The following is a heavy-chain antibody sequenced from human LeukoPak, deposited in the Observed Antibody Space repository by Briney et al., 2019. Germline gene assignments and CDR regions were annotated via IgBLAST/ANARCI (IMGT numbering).Heavy chain of an antibody. V-gene: IGHV4-4*07. Sequence: PSETLSLTCTVSGGSISSYYWSWIRQPAGKGLEWIGRIYTSGSTNYNPSLKSRVTMSVDTSKNQFSLKLSSATAADTAVYYCARDRGRYCTNGVCPRGYDYWGQGTLVTVSS. CDR3: ARDRGRYCTNGVCPRGYDY. D-gene: IGHD2-8*01. CDR2: IYTSGST. CDR1: GGSISSYY. J-gene: IGHJ4*02.